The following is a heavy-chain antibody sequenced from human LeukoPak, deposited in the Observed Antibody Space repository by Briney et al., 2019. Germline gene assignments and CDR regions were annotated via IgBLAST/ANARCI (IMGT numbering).Heavy chain of an antibody. CDR3: ARDAEYSGYDGFDY. Sequence: GGSLRLSCAASGFTFSSYSMNWVRQAPGKGLEWVSSISSSSSSYIYYADSVKGRFTISRDNAKNSLYLQMNSLRAEDTAVYYCARDAEYSGYDGFDYWGQGTLVTVSS. V-gene: IGHV3-21*01. CDR2: ISSSSSSYI. J-gene: IGHJ4*02. CDR1: GFTFSSYS. D-gene: IGHD5-12*01.